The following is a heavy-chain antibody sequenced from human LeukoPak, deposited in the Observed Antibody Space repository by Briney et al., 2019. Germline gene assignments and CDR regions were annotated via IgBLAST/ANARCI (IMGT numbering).Heavy chain of an antibody. D-gene: IGHD3-16*01. CDR3: VGGDHDY. CDR1: GFTFSNAW. J-gene: IGHJ4*02. Sequence: GGSLRLSCAASGFTFSNAWMSWVRQAPGKGLEWVSAISGSGGSTYYADSVKGRFTTSRDNSKNTLYLQMNSLRAEDTAVYYCVGGDHDYWGQGTLVTVSS. CDR2: ISGSGGST. V-gene: IGHV3-23*01.